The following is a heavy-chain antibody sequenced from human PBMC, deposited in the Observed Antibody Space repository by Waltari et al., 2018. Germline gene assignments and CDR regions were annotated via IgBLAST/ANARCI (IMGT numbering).Heavy chain of an antibody. Sequence: QITLKESGPTLVKPTQTLTLTCTFSGFSLNTHEVGVGWIRQPPGKALEWLAIIYWNDDERYSPSLTSRLTSPQDTSKNQLGLTMTNMAAGDTATYYCSSQSYCGGDCSPPYFDYWGQGILVTVSS. CDR1: GFSLNTHEVG. CDR2: IYWNDDE. V-gene: IGHV2-5*01. D-gene: IGHD2-21*01. J-gene: IGHJ4*02. CDR3: SSQSYCGGDCSPPYFDY.